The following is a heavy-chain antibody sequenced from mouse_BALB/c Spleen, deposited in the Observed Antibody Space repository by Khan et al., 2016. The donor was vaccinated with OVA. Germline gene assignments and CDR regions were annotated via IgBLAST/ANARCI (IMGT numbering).Heavy chain of an antibody. V-gene: IGHV3-1*02. CDR2: ITYSGST. J-gene: IGHJ2*01. CDR1: GYSITSGYS. CDR3: ARTARITY. D-gene: IGHD1-2*01. Sequence: EVKLLESGPGLVKPSQSLSLTCTVTGYSITSGYSWNWIRQFPGNKLELMGYITYSGSTNYNPSLKSRISITRDTSKNQFYLQLNSVTTEDTATYYCARTARITYWGQGTTLTVSS.